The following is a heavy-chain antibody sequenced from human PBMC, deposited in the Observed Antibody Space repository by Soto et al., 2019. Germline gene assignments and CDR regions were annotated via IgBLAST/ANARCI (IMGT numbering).Heavy chain of an antibody. CDR2: INHSGST. V-gene: IGHV4-34*01. CDR1: GGSFSGYY. Sequence: LSLTCAVYGGSFSGYYWSWIRQPPGKGLEWIGEINHSGSTNYNPSLKSRVTISVDTSKNQFSLKLSSVTAADTAVYYCARATPLDVDTAMVNFDYWGQGTLVTVSS. D-gene: IGHD5-18*01. J-gene: IGHJ4*02. CDR3: ARATPLDVDTAMVNFDY.